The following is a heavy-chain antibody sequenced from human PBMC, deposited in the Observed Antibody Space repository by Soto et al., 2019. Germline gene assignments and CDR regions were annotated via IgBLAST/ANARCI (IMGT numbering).Heavy chain of an antibody. Sequence: QVQLVESGGGVVQAGRSLRLSCAASGLTFSPYAMHWVRQAPGKGLEWVAVISYEGDNKYYPDSVKGRFTISRDNSKNTLYLQMNTLRHEDTAVYYCAKDRRYDFWSGYGGYMDVWGKGTTVIVSS. CDR3: AKDRRYDFWSGYGGYMDV. CDR1: GLTFSPYA. CDR2: ISYEGDNK. J-gene: IGHJ6*03. V-gene: IGHV3-30*18. D-gene: IGHD3-3*01.